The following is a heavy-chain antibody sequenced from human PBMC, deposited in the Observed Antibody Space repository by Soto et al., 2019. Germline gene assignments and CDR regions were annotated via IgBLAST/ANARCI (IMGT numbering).Heavy chain of an antibody. CDR1: GDSISVGYS. J-gene: IGHJ6*02. V-gene: IGHV4-31*03. CDR2: VSPSGTT. CDR3: ARDRGSYGMDV. Sequence: QVQLQESGPGLVKPSQTLSLTCTVSGDSISVGYSWSGIRQHPGKGLEWIGYVSPSGTTYYNPSLKSRVSISTDTSKNQFSLEVSSVTAADTAVYYCARDRGSYGMDVWGQGTTVTVSS.